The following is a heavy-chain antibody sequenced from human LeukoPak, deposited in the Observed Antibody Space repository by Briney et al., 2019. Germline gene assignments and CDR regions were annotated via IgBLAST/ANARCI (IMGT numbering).Heavy chain of an antibody. CDR2: IYYSGST. D-gene: IGHD3-16*02. CDR1: GGSISSYY. CDR3: ARAVDDYIWGSYRSEYYFDY. V-gene: IGHV4-59*01. J-gene: IGHJ4*02. Sequence: SETPSLTCTVSGGSISSYYWSWIRQPPGKGLEWIGYIYYSGSTNYNPSLKSRVTISVDTSKNQFSLKLSSVAAADTAVYYCARAVDDYIWGSYRSEYYFDYWGQGTLVTVSS.